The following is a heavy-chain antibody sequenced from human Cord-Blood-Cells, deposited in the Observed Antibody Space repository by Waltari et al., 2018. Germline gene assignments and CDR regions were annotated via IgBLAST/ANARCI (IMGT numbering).Heavy chain of an antibody. D-gene: IGHD6-13*01. CDR2: IILIFVTA. Sequence: QVQLVQSGAEVKKPGSSVKVSCKASGGPVSSYAISWVRQAPGQGLEWMGGIILIFVTANYAQEVQGRATMTADESTSTAYMELSSLRSEDTAVYYCARVYSSSWYYYYGMDVWGQGTTVTVSS. J-gene: IGHJ6*02. CDR3: ARVYSSSWYYYYGMDV. V-gene: IGHV1-69*01. CDR1: GGPVSSYA.